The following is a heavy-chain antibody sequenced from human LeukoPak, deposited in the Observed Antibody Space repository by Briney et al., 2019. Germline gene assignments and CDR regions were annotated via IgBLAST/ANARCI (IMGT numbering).Heavy chain of an antibody. Sequence: GGSLRLSCAASGFXFSNYAIHWVRQAPGKGLEWVAVISYDGRNQYYADAVKGRFTVSRDNSKSTLYLQMNSLRGEDTAVYNCARYGAFLDYWGQGTLVTVSS. V-gene: IGHV3-30*04. CDR2: ISYDGRNQ. CDR1: GFXFSNYA. D-gene: IGHD3-3*02. CDR3: ARYGAFLDY. J-gene: IGHJ4*02.